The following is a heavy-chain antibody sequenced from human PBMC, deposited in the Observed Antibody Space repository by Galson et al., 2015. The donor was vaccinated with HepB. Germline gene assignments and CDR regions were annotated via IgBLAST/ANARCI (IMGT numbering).Heavy chain of an antibody. CDR1: GFTFSSYA. CDR3: AQRGEGRSYGDSY. Sequence: SLRLSCAASGFTFSSYAMSWVRQAPGKGLEWVSAIRGSGGSTYYADSVKGRFTIPRDNSKNTLYLQMSSLRAEDTAVYYCAQRGEGRSYGDSYWGQGTLVTVSS. V-gene: IGHV3-23*01. CDR2: IRGSGGST. J-gene: IGHJ4*02. D-gene: IGHD4-17*01.